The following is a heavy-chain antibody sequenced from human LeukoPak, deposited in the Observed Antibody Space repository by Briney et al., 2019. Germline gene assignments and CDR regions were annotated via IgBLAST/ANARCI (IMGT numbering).Heavy chain of an antibody. CDR1: GYTFTSYD. Sequence: GASVKVSCKASGYTFTSYDINWVRQATGQGLKWMGWMNPNSGNTGYAQKFQGRVTITRNTSISTAYMELSSLRSEDTAVYYCARGRKKNGDYDIDYWGQGTLVTVSS. V-gene: IGHV1-8*03. J-gene: IGHJ4*02. D-gene: IGHD4-17*01. CDR3: ARGRKKNGDYDIDY. CDR2: MNPNSGNT.